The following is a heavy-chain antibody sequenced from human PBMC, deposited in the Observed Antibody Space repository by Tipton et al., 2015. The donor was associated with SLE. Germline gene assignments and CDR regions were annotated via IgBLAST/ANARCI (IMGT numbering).Heavy chain of an antibody. CDR3: ARARWNPHFDY. CDR2: ITNSGNT. D-gene: IGHD1-1*01. CDR1: GVSISGSSYY. V-gene: IGHV4-39*07. J-gene: IGHJ4*02. Sequence: TLSLTCTVSGVSISGSSYYWDWIRQPPGKGPEWIGRITNSGNTNYNPSLKSRVTISVDTSKNQFSLKLSSVTAADTAVYYCARARWNPHFDYWGQGKLVTVSS.